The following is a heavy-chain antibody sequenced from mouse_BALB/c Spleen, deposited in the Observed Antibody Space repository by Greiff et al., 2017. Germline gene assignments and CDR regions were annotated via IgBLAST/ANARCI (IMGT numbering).Heavy chain of an antibody. J-gene: IGHJ1*01. V-gene: IGHV5-12-2*01. CDR1: GFTFSSYT. Sequence: DVMLVESGGGLVQPGGSLKLSCAASGFTFSSYTMSWVRQTPEKRLEWVAYISNGGGSTYYPDTVKGRFTISRDNAKNTLYLQMSSLKSEDTAMYYCARGSSYRYFDVWGAGTTVTVSS. CDR3: ARGSSYRYFDV. D-gene: IGHD1-1*01. CDR2: ISNGGGST.